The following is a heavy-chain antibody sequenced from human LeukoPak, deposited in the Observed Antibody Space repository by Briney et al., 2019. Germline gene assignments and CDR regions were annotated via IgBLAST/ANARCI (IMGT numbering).Heavy chain of an antibody. CDR3: ASSGYCSSASCPYAFDI. V-gene: IGHV1-69*05. J-gene: IGHJ3*02. CDR1: GGTFSSYA. D-gene: IGHD2-2*01. CDR2: IIPIFGTA. Sequence: SVKVSCKASGGTFSSYAISWVRQAPGQGLEWMGGIIPIFGTANYAQKFQGRVTITTDESTSTAYMELSSLRSEDTAVYYCASSGYCSSASCPYAFDIWGQGTMVTVSS.